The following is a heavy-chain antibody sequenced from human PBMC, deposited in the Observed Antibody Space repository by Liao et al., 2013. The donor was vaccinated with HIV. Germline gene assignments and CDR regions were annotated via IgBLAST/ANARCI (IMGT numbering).Heavy chain of an antibody. V-gene: IGHV4-39*07. CDR2: IYYSGST. D-gene: IGHD3-16*01. CDR1: GGSISSSSYY. CDR3: ARGRRYYDSGRWGDY. Sequence: QLQLQESGPGLVKPSETLSLTCTVSGGSISSSSYYWGWIRQPPGKGLEWIGSIYYSGSTNYNPSLKSRVTISVDTSKKQFSLKLSFVTAADTAMYYCARGRRYYDSGRWGDYWGQGTLVTVSS. J-gene: IGHJ4*02.